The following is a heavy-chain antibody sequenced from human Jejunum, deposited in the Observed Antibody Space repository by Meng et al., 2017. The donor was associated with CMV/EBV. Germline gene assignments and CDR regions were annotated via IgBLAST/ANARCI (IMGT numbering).Heavy chain of an antibody. CDR1: SSDYY. CDR3: AKNFEDFLVVPSGNFDF. Sequence: SSDYYMSWIRKAPGKGLEWLSSISSSGQTIDYADSVKGRFTISRDNAKNSVHLQINNLRVEDTAVYYCAKNFEDFLVVPSGNFDFWGQGTLVTVSS. D-gene: IGHD2-2*01. CDR2: ISSSGQTI. J-gene: IGHJ4*02. V-gene: IGHV3-11*01.